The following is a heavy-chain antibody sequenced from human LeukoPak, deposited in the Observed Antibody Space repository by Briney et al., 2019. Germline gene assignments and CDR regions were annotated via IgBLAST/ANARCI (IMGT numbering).Heavy chain of an antibody. J-gene: IGHJ4*02. CDR2: ISSSTSTI. CDR1: EFTFSDYY. CDR3: TRSSPGNYGDYQFDY. D-gene: IGHD4-17*01. Sequence: GGSLRLSCAASEFTFSDYYMSWIRQAPGKGLEWVSYISSSTSTIYYADSVKGRFTISRDNAKNSLCLQMNSLRAEDTAAYCTRSSPGNYGDYQFDYWGQGTLVTVSS. V-gene: IGHV3-11*04.